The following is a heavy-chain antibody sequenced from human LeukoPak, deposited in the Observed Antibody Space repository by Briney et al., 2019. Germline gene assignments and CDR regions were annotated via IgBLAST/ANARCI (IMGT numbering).Heavy chain of an antibody. V-gene: IGHV1-2*02. CDR2: INPNSGGT. CDR3: ARGVEELSQNWFDP. D-gene: IGHD3-16*02. Sequence: GASVKVSCKASGYTFTGYYMHWVRQAPGQGLEWMGWINPNSGGTNYAQKFQGRVTMTRDTSISTAYMELSRLRSDDTAVCYCARGVEELSQNWFDPWGQGTLVTVSS. CDR1: GYTFTGYY. J-gene: IGHJ5*02.